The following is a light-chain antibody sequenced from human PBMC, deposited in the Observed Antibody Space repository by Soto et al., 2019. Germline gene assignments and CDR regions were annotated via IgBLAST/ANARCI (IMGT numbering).Light chain of an antibody. V-gene: IGKV3-20*01. CDR1: QSVSSSY. Sequence: EIVLTQSPGTLSLSPGERATLSCRASQSVSSSYLAWYQQKPGQAPRLLIYGASSRATGIPDRFSGSGSGTDFTLTISRLEPEDSAVYYCQQYGSSHRTFGQGTKVDIK. CDR3: QQYGSSHRT. CDR2: GAS. J-gene: IGKJ1*01.